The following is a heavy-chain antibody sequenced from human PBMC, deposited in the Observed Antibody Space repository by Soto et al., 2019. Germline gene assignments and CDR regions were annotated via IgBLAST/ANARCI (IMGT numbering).Heavy chain of an antibody. CDR1: GFTFSTYG. CDR2: ISYDGSNK. Sequence: QVQLVESGGGVVQPGRSLRLSCAASGFTFSTYGMHWVRQAPGKGLEWVAVISYDGSNKYYADSVKGQFTISRDNSKNTLYLQMNSLRAEDTAVYYCAKSQSSPVHFDYWGQGTLVTVSS. CDR3: AKSQSSPVHFDY. J-gene: IGHJ4*02. V-gene: IGHV3-30*18. D-gene: IGHD1-26*01.